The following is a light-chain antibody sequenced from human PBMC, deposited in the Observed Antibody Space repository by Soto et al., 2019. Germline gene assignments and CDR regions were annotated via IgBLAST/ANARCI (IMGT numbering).Light chain of an antibody. CDR2: DAS. CDR3: LQFNGWPRT. CDR1: QSVGSD. V-gene: IGKV3-15*01. J-gene: IGKJ1*01. Sequence: IVMTQSPVTLSGSLGERATLSCRASQSVGSDVAWYHQKVGQAPRLLIYDASTRATGIPDRFSGSGSGTEFTLTINSLQSEDFAVYYCLQFNGWPRTFGQGTKVEMK.